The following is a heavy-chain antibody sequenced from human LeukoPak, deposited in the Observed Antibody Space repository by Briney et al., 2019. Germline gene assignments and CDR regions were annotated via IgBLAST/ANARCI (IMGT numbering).Heavy chain of an antibody. CDR2: ITWNSGSM. D-gene: IGHD2-2*01. CDR1: GFTFDDYA. CDR3: AKGCSSTNCPPDY. J-gene: IGHJ4*02. V-gene: IGHV3-9*01. Sequence: GGSLRLSCAASGFTFDDYAMHWVRQAPGKGLERVSGITWNSGSMAYADSVKGRFTISRDNAKNSLYLQMNSLRAEDTAFYYCAKGCSSTNCPPDYWGQGTLVTVSS.